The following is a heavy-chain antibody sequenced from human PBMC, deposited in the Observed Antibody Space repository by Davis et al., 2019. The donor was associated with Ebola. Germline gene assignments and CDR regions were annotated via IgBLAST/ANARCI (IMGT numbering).Heavy chain of an antibody. Sequence: GESLKISCAASGFTFTSYWMSWVRQASGKGLEWVGRIRSKANSYATAYAASVKGMFTISRDDSKNTAYLQMNSLKTEDTAVYYCTSRRDGGNSNYWGQGTLVTVSS. D-gene: IGHD4-23*01. J-gene: IGHJ4*02. V-gene: IGHV3-73*01. CDR1: GFTFTSYW. CDR2: IRSKANSYAT. CDR3: TSRRDGGNSNY.